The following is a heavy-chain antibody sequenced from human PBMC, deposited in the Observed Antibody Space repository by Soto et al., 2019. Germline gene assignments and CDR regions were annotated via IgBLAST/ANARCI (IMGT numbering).Heavy chain of an antibody. V-gene: IGHV4-34*01. CDR1: GGSFSGYY. Sequence: PSETLSLTCAVYGGSFSGYYWSWIRQPPGKGLEWIGEINHSGSTNYNPSLKSRVTISVDTSKSQIALRLMSVTAADTAMYYCVASLESRAMESFDYWGHGALVTAPQ. CDR3: VASLESRAMESFDY. CDR2: INHSGST. J-gene: IGHJ4*01. D-gene: IGHD5-18*01.